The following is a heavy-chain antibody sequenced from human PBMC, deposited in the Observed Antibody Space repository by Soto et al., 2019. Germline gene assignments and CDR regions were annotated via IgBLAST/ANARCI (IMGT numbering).Heavy chain of an antibody. CDR3: ARDGGFSSGWTTYFDY. V-gene: IGHV4-4*07. D-gene: IGHD6-19*01. Sequence: QVQLQESGPGLVKPSETLSLTCTVSGGSISSYYWTWIRRPAGKGLEWIGRIYSSGSTNFNPSLKSRVTMSVDTSKNQFSLNLTSVTAADTAIYYCARDGGFSSGWTTYFDYWGQGTLVTVSS. CDR1: GGSISSYY. J-gene: IGHJ4*02. CDR2: IYSSGST.